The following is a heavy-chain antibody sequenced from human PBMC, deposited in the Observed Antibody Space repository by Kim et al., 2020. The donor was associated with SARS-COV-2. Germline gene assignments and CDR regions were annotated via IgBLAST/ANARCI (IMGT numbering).Heavy chain of an antibody. CDR3: ARALHSYDILTGYYHYYFDY. Sequence: SVKVSCKASGGTFSSYAISWVRQAPGQGLEWMGRIIPILDIANYAQKFQGRVTITADKSTSTAYMDLSSLRSEDTAVYYCARALHSYDILTGYYHYYFDYWGQGTLVTVSS. CDR2: IIPILDIA. J-gene: IGHJ4*02. V-gene: IGHV1-69*04. D-gene: IGHD3-9*01. CDR1: GGTFSSYA.